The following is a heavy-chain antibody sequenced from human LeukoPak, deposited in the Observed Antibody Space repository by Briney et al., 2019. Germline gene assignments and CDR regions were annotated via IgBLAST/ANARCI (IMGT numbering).Heavy chain of an antibody. V-gene: IGHV3-21*01. D-gene: IGHD5-24*01. Sequence: GGSLRLSCAASGFTFSSYSMNWVRQAPGKGLEWVSSISSSSSYIYYEDSVKGRLTISRDNAKNSLYLQMNSLRAEDTAVYYCARDMRDGYNSPFDYWGQGTLVTVSS. CDR2: ISSSSSYI. J-gene: IGHJ4*02. CDR3: ARDMRDGYNSPFDY. CDR1: GFTFSSYS.